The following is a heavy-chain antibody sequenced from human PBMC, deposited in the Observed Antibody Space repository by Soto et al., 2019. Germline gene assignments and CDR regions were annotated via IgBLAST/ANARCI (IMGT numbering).Heavy chain of an antibody. CDR3: ARVISYGYFDY. Sequence: PSETLSLTCAVYGGSFSGYYWSWIRQPPGKGLDWIGEINHRGSTYYNPSLKSRVTISVDTSKNQFSLKLSSVTAADTAVYYCARVISYGYFDYWGQGTLVTVSS. D-gene: IGHD1-26*01. J-gene: IGHJ4*02. CDR2: INHRGST. CDR1: GGSFSGYY. V-gene: IGHV4-34*09.